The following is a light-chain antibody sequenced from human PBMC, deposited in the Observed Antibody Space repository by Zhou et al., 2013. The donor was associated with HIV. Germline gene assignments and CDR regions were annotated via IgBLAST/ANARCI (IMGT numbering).Light chain of an antibody. CDR3: QQSYSTPYT. Sequence: DIQMTQSPSSLSASVGDRVTITCQASQDISKSLNWYQQKPGKAPKLLMYDASDLEAGVPSRFSGSGSGTDFTLTISSLQPEDFATYYCQQSYSTPYTFGQGTKLEIK. CDR1: QDISKS. J-gene: IGKJ2*01. V-gene: IGKV1-39*01. CDR2: DAS.